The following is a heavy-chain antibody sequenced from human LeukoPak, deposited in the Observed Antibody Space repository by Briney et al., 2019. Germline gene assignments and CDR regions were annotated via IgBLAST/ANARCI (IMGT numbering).Heavy chain of an antibody. D-gene: IGHD6-13*01. J-gene: IGHJ4*02. V-gene: IGHV3-21*01. Sequence: GGPLRPPCAASGSTLSSYSMNWVRQPPGKGLEWVSSIIISSSYIYYADSVKGRFTISRDNAKNSLYLQMNSLRAEDTAVYYCATETGSSSWFLNWGQGTLVTVSS. CDR2: IIISSSYI. CDR1: GSTLSSYS. CDR3: ATETGSSSWFLN.